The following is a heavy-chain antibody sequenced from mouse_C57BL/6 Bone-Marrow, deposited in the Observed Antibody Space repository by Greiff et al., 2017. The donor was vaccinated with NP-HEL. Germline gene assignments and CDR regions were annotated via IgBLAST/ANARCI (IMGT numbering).Heavy chain of an antibody. Sequence: VQVVESGPELVKPGASVKISCKASGYSFTSYYIHWVKQRPGQGFEWIGWIYPGSGNTKYNEKFKGKATLTADTSSSTAYMQLSSLTSEDSAVYYCARGDDYPLYAMDYWGQGTSVTVSS. V-gene: IGHV1-66*01. J-gene: IGHJ4*01. CDR2: IYPGSGNT. D-gene: IGHD2-4*01. CDR1: GYSFTSYY. CDR3: ARGDDYPLYAMDY.